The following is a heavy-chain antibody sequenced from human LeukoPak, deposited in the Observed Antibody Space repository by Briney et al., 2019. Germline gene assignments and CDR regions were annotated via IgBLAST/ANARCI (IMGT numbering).Heavy chain of an antibody. D-gene: IGHD3-3*01. V-gene: IGHV4-61*02. CDR1: GGSISSGSYY. J-gene: IGHJ4*02. Sequence: SETLSLTCTVSGGSISSGSYYWSWIRQPAGKGLEWIGRIYTSGSTNYNPSLKSRVTISVDTSKNQFSLKLSSVTAADTALYYCTRVEGFRYFDYWGQGTLVTVSS. CDR2: IYTSGST. CDR3: TRVEGFRYFDY.